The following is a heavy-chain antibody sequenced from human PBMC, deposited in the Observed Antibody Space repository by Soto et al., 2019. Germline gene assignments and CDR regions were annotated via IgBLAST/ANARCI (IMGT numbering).Heavy chain of an antibody. J-gene: IGHJ4*02. D-gene: IGHD3-10*01. CDR3: AKALTMVRGVTSY. V-gene: IGHV3-23*01. Sequence: EVQLLESGGGLVQPGGSLRLSCAASGFTFSSYAMSWVRQAPGKGLEWVSAISGSGGSTYYADSVKGRFTISRDNSKNTLYRQMNSLRAEDTAVYYCAKALTMVRGVTSYWGQGTLVTVSS. CDR1: GFTFSSYA. CDR2: ISGSGGST.